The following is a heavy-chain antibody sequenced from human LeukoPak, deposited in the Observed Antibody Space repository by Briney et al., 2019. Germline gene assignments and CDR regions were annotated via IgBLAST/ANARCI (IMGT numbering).Heavy chain of an antibody. D-gene: IGHD2/OR15-2a*01. CDR3: ARQNEDLYYFDY. V-gene: IGHV4-61*01. CDR1: GGSVSSGSYY. CDR2: IYYSGST. J-gene: IGHJ4*02. Sequence: SETLSLTCTVSGGSVSSGSYYWSWIRQPPGKGLEWIGYIYYSGSTNYNPSLKSRVTISVDTSKNQFSLKLSSVTAADTAVYYCARQNEDLYYFDYWGQGTLVTVSS.